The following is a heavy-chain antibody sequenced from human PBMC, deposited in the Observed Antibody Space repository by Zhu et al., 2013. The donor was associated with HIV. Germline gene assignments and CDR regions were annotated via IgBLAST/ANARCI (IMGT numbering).Heavy chain of an antibody. J-gene: IGHJ4*02. CDR3: ASGGGSMATGYFDY. D-gene: IGHD3-16*01. V-gene: IGHV1-46*01. CDR2: INPSGSTT. Sequence: QVQLVQSGTEVKKAGASVKVSCKSSGYTFTRHYMHWVRQAPGQGLEWMGIINPSGSTTWYSQKFQGRVTVTRDTSTSTDYMELSSLRSEDTAVYYCASGGGSMATGYFDYWGQGTLVTVSS. CDR1: GYTFTRHY.